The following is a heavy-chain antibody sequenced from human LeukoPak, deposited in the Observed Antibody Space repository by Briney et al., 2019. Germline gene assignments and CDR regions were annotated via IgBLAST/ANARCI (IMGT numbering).Heavy chain of an antibody. CDR1: GGTFSSYA. V-gene: IGHV1-69*05. Sequence: ASVTVSCKASGGTFSSYAISWVRQAPGQGLEWMGGIILIFGTANYAQKFQGRVTITTDESTSTAYMELSSLRSEDTAVYYCARVRWLRYANWFDPWGQGTLVTVSS. CDR2: IILIFGTA. D-gene: IGHD5-12*01. J-gene: IGHJ5*02. CDR3: ARVRWLRYANWFDP.